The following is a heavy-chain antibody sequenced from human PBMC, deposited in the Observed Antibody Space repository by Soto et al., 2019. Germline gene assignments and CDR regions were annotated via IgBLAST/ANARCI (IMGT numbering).Heavy chain of an antibody. D-gene: IGHD4-17*01. J-gene: IGHJ3*02. Sequence: QVQLQQWRTGLLKPSETLSLTCAVYGESFSGYYWSWIRQPPGKGLEWIGEINHSGSTNYNPSLKSRVTISVDTSKNQFSLKLSSVTAADTAVYYCARARAVTRSVTAFDIWGQGTMVTVSS. CDR2: INHSGST. CDR1: GESFSGYY. V-gene: IGHV4-34*01. CDR3: ARARAVTRSVTAFDI.